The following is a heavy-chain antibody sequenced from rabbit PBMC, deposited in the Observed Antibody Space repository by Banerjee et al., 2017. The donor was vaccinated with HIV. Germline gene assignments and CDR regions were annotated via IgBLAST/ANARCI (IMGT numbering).Heavy chain of an antibody. CDR1: GFSFSTSHY. D-gene: IGHD8-1*01. Sequence: QSLEESGGDLVKPGASLTLTCTASGFSFSTSHYMCWVRQAPGKGLEWTACIYGGSSGSTYYANWAKGRFTISKTSSTTVTLQMTSLTAADTATYFCARDNAGSSDYRYYFNLRGQGTLVTVS. CDR2: IYGGSSGST. CDR3: ARDNAGSSDYRYYFNL. J-gene: IGHJ4*01. V-gene: IGHV1S40*01.